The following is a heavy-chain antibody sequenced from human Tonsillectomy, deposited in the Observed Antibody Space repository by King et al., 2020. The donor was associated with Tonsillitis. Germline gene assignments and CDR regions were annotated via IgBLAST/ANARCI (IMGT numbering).Heavy chain of an antibody. Sequence: VQLVESGGGLVQPGGSLRLSCAASGFTFSSYGMHWVRLAPGKGLEWVAVISYEGSNKHYADSVKGRFTISRDNSKNTLYLQMNSLRADDTGVYYCAKDARAYCCGDCPTHFDYWGQGTLVTVSS. D-gene: IGHD2-21*02. CDR3: AKDARAYCCGDCPTHFDY. CDR1: GFTFSSYG. CDR2: ISYEGSNK. J-gene: IGHJ4*02. V-gene: IGHV3-30*18.